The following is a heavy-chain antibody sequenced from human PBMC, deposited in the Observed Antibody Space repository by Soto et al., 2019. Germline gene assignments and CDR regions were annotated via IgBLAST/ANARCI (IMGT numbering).Heavy chain of an antibody. CDR1: GYTFTSYY. CDR3: ARDREAPYCRMADSYPGGAKYASDP. D-gene: IGHD2-15*01. Sequence: GVSVKVSCKASGYTFTSYYMHWVRQAPGQGLERMGIINPSGGSTSYAQKFQGRVTMHRDTSTSTDCLTLSSMRSEETAAYYCARDREAPYCRMADSYPGGAKYASDPWGQGTLVTVSS. V-gene: IGHV1-46*03. J-gene: IGHJ5*02. CDR2: INPSGGST.